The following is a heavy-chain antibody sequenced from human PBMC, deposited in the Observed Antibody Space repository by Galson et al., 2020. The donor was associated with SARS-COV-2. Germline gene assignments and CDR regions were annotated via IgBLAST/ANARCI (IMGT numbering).Heavy chain of an antibody. D-gene: IGHD3-22*01. Sequence: ETSETLSLTCTVSGGSISSYYWSWIRQPPGKGLEWIGYIYYSGSTNYNPSLKSRVTISVDTSKNQFSLKLSSVTAADTAVYYCARAGLGAMIEFDYWGQGTLVTVSS. CDR1: GGSISSYY. J-gene: IGHJ4*02. V-gene: IGHV4-59*01. CDR3: ARAGLGAMIEFDY. CDR2: IYYSGST.